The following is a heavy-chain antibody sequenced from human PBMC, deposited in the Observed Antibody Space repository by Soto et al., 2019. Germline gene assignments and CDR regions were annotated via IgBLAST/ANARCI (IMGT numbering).Heavy chain of an antibody. D-gene: IGHD5-12*01. CDR3: AGGEVATSVVYYYGMDV. CDR1: GFTFSSYS. CDR2: ISSSSSTI. V-gene: IGHV3-48*02. Sequence: EVQLVESGGGLVQPGGSLRLSCAASGFTFSSYSMNWVRQAPGKGLEWVSYISSSSSTIYYADSGKGRFTISRDNAKNSLYLQMNSLRDEDTAVYYCAGGEVATSVVYYYGMDVWGQGTTVTVSS. J-gene: IGHJ6*02.